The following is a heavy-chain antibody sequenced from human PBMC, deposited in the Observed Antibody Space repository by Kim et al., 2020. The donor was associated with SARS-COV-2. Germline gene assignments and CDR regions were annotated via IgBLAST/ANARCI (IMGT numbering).Heavy chain of an antibody. V-gene: IGHV2-5*02. J-gene: IGHJ6*02. CDR3: AHSPLWFGDSHYDGIDV. Sequence: SGPTLVNPTQTLTLTCTFSGFSLSTSGVGVGWIRQPPGKALEWLALIYWDDDKRYSPSLKSRPTITKDTSKNQVVLTMTNMDPVDTAKDYCAHSPLWFGDSHYDGIDVWGQETTVTVSS. CDR1: GFSLSTSGVG. D-gene: IGHD3-10*01. CDR2: IYWDDDK.